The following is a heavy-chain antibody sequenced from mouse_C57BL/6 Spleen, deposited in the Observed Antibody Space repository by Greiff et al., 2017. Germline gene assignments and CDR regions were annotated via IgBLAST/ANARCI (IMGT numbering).Heavy chain of an antibody. CDR2: INPNNGGT. D-gene: IGHD2-3*01. CDR1: GYTFTDYY. J-gene: IGHJ2*01. CDR3: ARRAYDSYYLKY. Sequence: VQLQQSGPELVKPGASVKISCKASGYTFTDYYMNWVKQSHGKSLEWIGDINPNNGGTSYNQKFKGKATLTVDKSSSTAYMELRSLTSEDSAVYYYARRAYDSYYLKYWGQGTTLTVSS. V-gene: IGHV1-26*01.